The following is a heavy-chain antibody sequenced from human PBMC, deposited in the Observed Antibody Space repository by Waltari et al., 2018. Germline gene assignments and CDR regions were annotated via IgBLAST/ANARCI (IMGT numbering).Heavy chain of an antibody. Sequence: QVQLQQWGAGLLKPSETLSLTCAVYGGSFSGYYWRWIRQTPGTGLEWIGEIKHSGSTDYHPSLKRRVTISVDTSKNQFSLKLSSVTAADTALYYCARGLGFRFDTWVQGTLGTGSS. V-gene: IGHV4-34*01. CDR2: IKHSGST. CDR3: ARGLGFRFDT. CDR1: GGSFSGYY. J-gene: IGHJ5*02. D-gene: IGHD2-21*01.